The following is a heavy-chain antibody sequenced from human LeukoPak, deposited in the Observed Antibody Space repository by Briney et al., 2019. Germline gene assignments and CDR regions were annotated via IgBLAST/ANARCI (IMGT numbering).Heavy chain of an antibody. CDR2: ISGSGGST. D-gene: IGHD2-2*01. Sequence: GGSLRLSCAASGFTFSSYAMSWVRQAPGKGLEWVSAISGSGGSTCYADSVKGRFTISRDNSKNTLYLQMNSLRAEDTAVYYCAKDLYVVVPAAGGFGYWGQGTLVTVSS. CDR3: AKDLYVVVPAAGGFGY. V-gene: IGHV3-23*01. CDR1: GFTFSSYA. J-gene: IGHJ4*02.